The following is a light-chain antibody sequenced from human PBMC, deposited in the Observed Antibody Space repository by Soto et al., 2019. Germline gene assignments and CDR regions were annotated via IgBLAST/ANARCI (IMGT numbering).Light chain of an antibody. V-gene: IGKV1-9*01. CDR3: QQLYTLPFT. CDR1: HDISTF. CDR2: EAS. Sequence: DIQLTQSPSLLSASIGDRVPIPCRASHDISTFLAWNQQKPGKAPKLLIYEASTLQSGVPSRFSGSGSGTEFTLTISGLLPEDFAAYHCQQLYTLPFTFGQGTRLE. J-gene: IGKJ5*01.